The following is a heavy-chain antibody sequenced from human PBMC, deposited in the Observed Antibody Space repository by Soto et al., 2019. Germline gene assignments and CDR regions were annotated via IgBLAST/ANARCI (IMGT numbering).Heavy chain of an antibody. CDR1: GGSISSSSYY. CDR2: IYYSGST. Sequence: SETLSLTCTVSGGSISSSSYYWGWIRQPPGKGLEWIGSIYYSGSTYYNPSLKSRVTISVDTSKNQFSLKLSSVTAADTAVYYCARPGRDSSSRGYYYGMDVWGQGTTVTVSS. CDR3: ARPGRDSSSRGYYYGMDV. V-gene: IGHV4-39*01. J-gene: IGHJ6*02. D-gene: IGHD6-13*01.